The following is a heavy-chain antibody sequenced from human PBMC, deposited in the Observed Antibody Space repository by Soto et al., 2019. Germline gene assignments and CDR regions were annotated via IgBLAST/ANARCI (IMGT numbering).Heavy chain of an antibody. Sequence: GASVKVSCKASGYTFTSYAMHWVRQAPGQRLEWMGWINAGNGNTKYSQKFQGRVTITRDTSASTAYMELSSLRSEDTAVYYCARTILLAQYCSGGSCYSNWFDPWGQGTLVTVS. CDR1: GYTFTSYA. V-gene: IGHV1-3*01. D-gene: IGHD2-15*01. J-gene: IGHJ5*02. CDR3: ARTILLAQYCSGGSCYSNWFDP. CDR2: INAGNGNT.